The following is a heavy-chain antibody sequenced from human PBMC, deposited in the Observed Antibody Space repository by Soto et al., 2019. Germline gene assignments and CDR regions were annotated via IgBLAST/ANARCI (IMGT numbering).Heavy chain of an antibody. CDR3: ARHTPAISISDH. J-gene: IGHJ4*02. CDR2: IYYSGST. Sequence: QLQLQESGPGLVKPSETLSLTCTVSGGSISSSSYYWGWIRQPPGKGLEWIGSIYYSGSTYYNPSLKSRVSIAVXXSKNQFSLTLSSVTAADTAVYYCARHTPAISISDHWGQGTLVTVSS. D-gene: IGHD2-15*01. V-gene: IGHV4-39*01. CDR1: GGSISSSSYY.